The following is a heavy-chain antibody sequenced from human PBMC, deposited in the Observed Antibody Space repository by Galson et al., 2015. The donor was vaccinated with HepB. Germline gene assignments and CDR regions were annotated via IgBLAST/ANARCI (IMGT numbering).Heavy chain of an antibody. D-gene: IGHD2-2*02. CDR1: GGTFSRYA. CDR3: ARESVVPAAIRSDAFDI. Sequence: SVKVSCKASGGTFSRYAISWVRQAPGQGLEWMGRIIPILGIANYAQKFQGRVTITADKSTSTAYMELSSLRSEDTAVYYCARESVVPAAIRSDAFDIWGQGTMVTVSS. V-gene: IGHV1-69*04. J-gene: IGHJ3*02. CDR2: IIPILGIA.